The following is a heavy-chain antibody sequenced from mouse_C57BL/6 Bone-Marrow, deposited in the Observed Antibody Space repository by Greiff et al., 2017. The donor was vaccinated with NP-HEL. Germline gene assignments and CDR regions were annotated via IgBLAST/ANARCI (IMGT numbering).Heavy chain of an antibody. CDR3: ARQDYYGSSFDY. CDR1: GFTFSSYG. J-gene: IGHJ2*01. CDR2: ISSGGSYT. Sequence: DVKLVESGGDLVKPGGSLKLSCAASGFTFSSYGMSWVRQTPDKRLEWVATISSGGSYTYYPDSVKGRFTISRDNAKNTLYLQMSSLKSEDTAMYYCARQDYYGSSFDYWGQGTTLTVSS. D-gene: IGHD1-1*01. V-gene: IGHV5-6*02.